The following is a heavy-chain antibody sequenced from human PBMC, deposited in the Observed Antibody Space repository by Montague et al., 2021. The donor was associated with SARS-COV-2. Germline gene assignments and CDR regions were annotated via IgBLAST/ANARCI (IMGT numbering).Heavy chain of an antibody. J-gene: IGHJ3*02. CDR3: ARIWGATRGDAFDI. V-gene: IGHV2-70*01. CDR1: GFSLSTSGMC. Sequence: PALVKPTQTLTLTCTFSGFSLSTSGMCVSWIRQPPGKALEWLALIDWXXXKYYSTSLKTRLTISKDTSKNQVALTMTNMDPVDTATYYCARIWGATRGDAFDIWGQGTMVTVSS. D-gene: IGHD1-26*01. CDR2: IDWXXXK.